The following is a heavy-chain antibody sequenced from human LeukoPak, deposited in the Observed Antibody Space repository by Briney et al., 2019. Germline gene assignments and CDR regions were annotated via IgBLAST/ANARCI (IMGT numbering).Heavy chain of an antibody. D-gene: IGHD2-2*01. V-gene: IGHV4-39*07. J-gene: IGHJ3*02. CDR1: GGSISSSYSY. Sequence: SETLSLTCTVSGGSISSSYSYWGWIRQPPGKGLEWIGNIYYSGSTYYNPSLKSRVTISVDTSKNQFSLKLSSVTAADTAVYYCAVGRGGVVVPAARRRLHDAFDIWGQGTMVTVSS. CDR2: IYYSGST. CDR3: AVGRGGVVVPAARRRLHDAFDI.